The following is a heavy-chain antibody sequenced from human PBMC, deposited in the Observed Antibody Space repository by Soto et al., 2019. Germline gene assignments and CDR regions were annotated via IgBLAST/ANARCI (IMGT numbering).Heavy chain of an antibody. V-gene: IGHV1-18*04. Sequence: QVQLVQSGAEVKKPGASVKVSCKASGYTFTSHGISWVRQAPGQGLEWMGGISGYNGNTNYAQKFQGRVTMTTDTSTTTAYMEVRSLRSDDTAVYYCAGWAGQKHDFGGPFAYWGQATRVTVSS. CDR1: GYTFTSHG. CDR2: ISGYNGNT. D-gene: IGHD3-10*01. CDR3: AGWAGQKHDFGGPFAY. J-gene: IGHJ4*02.